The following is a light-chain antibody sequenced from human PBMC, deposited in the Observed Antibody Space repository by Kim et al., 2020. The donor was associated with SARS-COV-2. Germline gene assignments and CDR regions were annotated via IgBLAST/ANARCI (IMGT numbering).Light chain of an antibody. V-gene: IGKV2-28*01. CDR1: QSLLHSNGYNY. J-gene: IGKJ5*01. CDR2: LGS. CDR3: RQYLQTPPDT. Sequence: DIVMTQSPLSLPVTPGEPASISCRSSQSLLHSNGYNYLDWYLQKPGQSPQLLIYLGSNRASGVPDRFSGSGSGTDFTLKISRVEAEDVGEYYCRQYLQTPPDTFGQGTRLEIK.